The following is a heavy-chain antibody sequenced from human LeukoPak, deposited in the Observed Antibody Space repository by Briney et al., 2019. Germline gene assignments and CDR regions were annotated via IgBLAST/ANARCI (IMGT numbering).Heavy chain of an antibody. Sequence: GGSLRLSCAASGFTFSSYWMSWVRQAPGKGLEWVANIKQDGSEKYYVDSVKGRFTISRDNAKNSLYLLMNSLRAEDTAVYYCARDSWPISSSWCFDYWGQGTLVTVSS. CDR2: IKQDGSEK. V-gene: IGHV3-7*01. CDR3: ARDSWPISSSWCFDY. J-gene: IGHJ4*02. D-gene: IGHD6-13*01. CDR1: GFTFSSYW.